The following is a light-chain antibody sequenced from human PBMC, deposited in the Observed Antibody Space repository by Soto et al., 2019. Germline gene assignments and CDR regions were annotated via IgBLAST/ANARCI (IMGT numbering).Light chain of an antibody. CDR1: QTITNY. J-gene: IGKJ1*01. V-gene: IGKV1-39*01. CDR3: QQSYSTPRP. CDR2: AAS. Sequence: DIQMTQSPSSLSASVGDRVTITCRTSQTITNYLNWFQQKPGKAPKLLIYAASSFQGGVPSRFSGSASGTDFTVTISSLQPEDFATYYCQQSYSTPRPFGQGTK.